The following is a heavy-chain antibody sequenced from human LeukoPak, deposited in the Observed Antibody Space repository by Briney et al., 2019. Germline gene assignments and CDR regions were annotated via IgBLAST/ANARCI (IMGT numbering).Heavy chain of an antibody. D-gene: IGHD6-19*01. V-gene: IGHV1-46*01. CDR3: ARGQYSSGWYYALVYYYYYMDV. CDR1: GYTFTSYY. CDR2: INPSGGST. J-gene: IGHJ6*03. Sequence: ASVKVSCKASGYTFTSYYMHWVRQAPGQGLEWMGIINPSGGSTSYAQKFQGRVTMTRDMSTSTVYMELSSLRSEDTAVYYCARGQYSSGWYYALVYYYYYMDVWGKGTTVTVSS.